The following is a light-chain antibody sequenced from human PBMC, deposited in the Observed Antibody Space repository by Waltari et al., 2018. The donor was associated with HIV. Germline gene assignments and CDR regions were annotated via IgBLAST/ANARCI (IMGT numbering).Light chain of an antibody. CDR3: QQYHATPLT. CDR2: WAS. CDR1: QSLLDSSINTCF. Sequence: DIVMTQSPESLAVSLGGRATVHSKSSQSLLDSSINTCFLAWYQQKAGQPPKILLDWASARESGVPDRFSGGGAETNFTLTIDSLKAEDVAIYYCQQYHATPLTFGGGTRVEIK. J-gene: IGKJ4*01. V-gene: IGKV4-1*01.